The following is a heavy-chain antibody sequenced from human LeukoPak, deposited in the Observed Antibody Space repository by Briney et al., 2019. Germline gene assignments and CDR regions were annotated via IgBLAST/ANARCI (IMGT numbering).Heavy chain of an antibody. CDR1: GFTFSIYA. CDR3: AKLPTYHYDSSGYYYFDY. Sequence: GGSLRLSCAASGFTFSIYAMSWVRQVPGKGLEWVSVIGSSGGRTYYADPVKGRFTISRDNSKNTLYLQMNSLRAEDTALYFCAKLPTYHYDSSGYYYFDYWGQGTLVTVSS. J-gene: IGHJ4*02. CDR2: IGSSGGRT. D-gene: IGHD3-22*01. V-gene: IGHV3-23*01.